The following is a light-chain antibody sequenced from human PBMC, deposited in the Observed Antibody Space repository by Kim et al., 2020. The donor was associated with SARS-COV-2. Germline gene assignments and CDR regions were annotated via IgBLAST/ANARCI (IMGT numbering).Light chain of an antibody. CDR3: QQYAWPPYT. J-gene: IGKJ2*01. CDR2: GTS. CDR1: QSVASNH. V-gene: IGKV3-20*01. Sequence: EIVLTQSPGTLSLSPGERATLSCRASQSVASNHLAWFQQKPGQTPRLLIYGTSSRATGIADRFSAGGSGTDFTLTISRLEPEDFAIYYCQQYAWPPYTLGQGTKLEI.